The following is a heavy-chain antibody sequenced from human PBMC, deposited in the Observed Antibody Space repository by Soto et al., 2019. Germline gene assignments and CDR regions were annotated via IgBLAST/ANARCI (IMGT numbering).Heavy chain of an antibody. D-gene: IGHD2-21*02. CDR2: VSWDSGSI. V-gene: IGHV3-9*01. Sequence: GGSLRLSCAASGFTFDDYAMHWVRQAPGKGLEWVSGVSWDSGSIRYADSVKGRFTISRDNAKNSLFLQMNSLRAEDTAFYYCAKDTNLRRVTYFYAFDIWGQGTMVTVSS. CDR1: GFTFDDYA. CDR3: AKDTNLRRVTYFYAFDI. J-gene: IGHJ3*02.